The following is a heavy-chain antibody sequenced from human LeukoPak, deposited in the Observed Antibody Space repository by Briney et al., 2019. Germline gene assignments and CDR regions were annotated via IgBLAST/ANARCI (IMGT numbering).Heavy chain of an antibody. CDR1: GYTFTSYG. Sequence: GASVKVSCKASGYTFTSYGLSWVRQAPGQGLEWMGWISAYNGNTNYAQKLQGRVTMTIDTSTTTAYLELRSLRSDDTAIYYCARQVDTVMALPDYWGQGTLVTVSS. J-gene: IGHJ4*02. D-gene: IGHD5-18*01. V-gene: IGHV1-18*01. CDR2: ISAYNGNT. CDR3: ARQVDTVMALPDY.